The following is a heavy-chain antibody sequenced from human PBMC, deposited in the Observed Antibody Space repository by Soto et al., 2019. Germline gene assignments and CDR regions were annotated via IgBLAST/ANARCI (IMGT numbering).Heavy chain of an antibody. V-gene: IGHV3-48*01. CDR3: ARDLGYSSSWYSQFVDFQH. J-gene: IGHJ1*01. D-gene: IGHD6-13*01. Sequence: GGSRRLTCASSGFTFSSYSMNWVRQAPGKGLEWVSYISSSSSTIYYADSVKGRFTISRDNAKNSLYLQMNSLRAEDTAVYYCARDLGYSSSWYSQFVDFQHWGQGTLVTVSS. CDR1: GFTFSSYS. CDR2: ISSSSSTI.